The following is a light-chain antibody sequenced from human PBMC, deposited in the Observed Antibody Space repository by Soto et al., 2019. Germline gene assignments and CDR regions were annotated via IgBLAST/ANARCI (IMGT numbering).Light chain of an antibody. CDR1: QTISGW. J-gene: IGKJ1*01. CDR3: LQYNGYYRT. V-gene: IGKV1-5*01. CDR2: DAS. Sequence: DIQMTHSPSTLSASVGDTVTITGRASQTISGWLAWYQQRPGKAPNLLIFDASTLESGVPSRFSGSGSGTTFTLTICSLQSDDFATYYCLQYNGYYRTFGQGTKVDI.